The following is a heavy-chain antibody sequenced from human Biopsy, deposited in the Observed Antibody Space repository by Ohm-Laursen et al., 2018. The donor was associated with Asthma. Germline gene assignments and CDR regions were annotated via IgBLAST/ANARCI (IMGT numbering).Heavy chain of an antibody. J-gene: IGHJ4*02. CDR3: ARDVDLRSIY. CDR2: ISYDGNHK. V-gene: IGHV3-30*03. D-gene: IGHD3-3*02. CDR1: GFMFRSFG. Sequence: SLRLSCTASGFMFRSFGMHWVRQAPGKGLEWVAVISYDGNHKFYEDSVKGRFTISRDNGKNSLYLQMNSLRAEDTAVYYCARDVDLRSIYWGQGTLVTVSS.